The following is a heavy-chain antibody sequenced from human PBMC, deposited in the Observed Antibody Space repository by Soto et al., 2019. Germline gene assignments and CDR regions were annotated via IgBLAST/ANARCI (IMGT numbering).Heavy chain of an antibody. CDR1: GGTFSSYA. CDR3: ARCRYQYCSSTSCYLSGWFDP. J-gene: IGHJ5*02. Sequence: QVQLVQSGAEVKKPGSSVKVSCKASGGTFSSYAISWVRQAPGQGLEWMGGIILIFGTANYAQKFQGRVTIPADESTSTAYMELSSLRSEDTAVYYCARCRYQYCSSTSCYLSGWFDPWGQVTLVTVSS. D-gene: IGHD2-2*01. V-gene: IGHV1-69*01. CDR2: IILIFGTA.